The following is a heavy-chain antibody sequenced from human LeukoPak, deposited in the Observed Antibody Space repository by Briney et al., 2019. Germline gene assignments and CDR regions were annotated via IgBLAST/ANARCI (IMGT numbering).Heavy chain of an antibody. J-gene: IGHJ6*04. Sequence: GASVKVSCKASGYTFTGYFIHWVRQAPGQGLEWMGCINPNSGGTNYAQKFQGRVTMTRDTSISTAYMELSRLRFDDTAVYYCATGLWFGKYLDVWGKGTTVTISS. D-gene: IGHD3-10*01. CDR2: INPNSGGT. CDR1: GYTFTGYF. V-gene: IGHV1-2*02. CDR3: ATGLWFGKYLDV.